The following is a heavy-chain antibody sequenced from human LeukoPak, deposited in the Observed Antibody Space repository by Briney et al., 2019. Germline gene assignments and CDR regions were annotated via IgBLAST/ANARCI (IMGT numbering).Heavy chain of an antibody. D-gene: IGHD4-17*01. J-gene: IGHJ4*02. CDR1: GFTFSSYG. Sequence: GGSLRLSCVASGFTFSSYGMHWVRQGPGEGLEWVAAVGTSGHTFYPDSVKGQFTISRENARNSVYLQMNSLRAGDTAVYYCVRSFYGDHPYWGQGTLVTVSS. CDR3: VRSFYGDHPY. CDR2: VGTSGHT. V-gene: IGHV3-13*01.